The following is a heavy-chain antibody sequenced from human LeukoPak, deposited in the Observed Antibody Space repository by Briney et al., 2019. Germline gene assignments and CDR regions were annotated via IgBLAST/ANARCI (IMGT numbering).Heavy chain of an antibody. CDR3: ARDRGYSPDV. CDR1: GFTFKSYS. V-gene: IGHV3-74*01. Sequence: GGSLRLSCAASGFTFKSYSMTWVRQAPGKGLVWVSHLNGDGSSITYADSVKGRFTISRDNAKSTLYLQMNSLRAEDTAVYYCARDRGYSPDVWGQGTTVTVSS. J-gene: IGHJ6*02. CDR2: LNGDGSSI. D-gene: IGHD5-18*01.